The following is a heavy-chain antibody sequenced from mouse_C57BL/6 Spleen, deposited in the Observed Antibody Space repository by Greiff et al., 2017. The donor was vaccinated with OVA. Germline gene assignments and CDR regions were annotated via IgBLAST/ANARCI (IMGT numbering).Heavy chain of an antibody. V-gene: IGHV2-3*01. J-gene: IGHJ3*01. CDR1: GFSLTSYG. D-gene: IGHD3-2*02. CDR2: IWGDGST. Sequence: VKLVESGPGLVAPSQSLSITCTVSGFSLTSYGVSWVRQPPGKGLEWLGVIWGDGSTNYHSALISRLSISKDNSKSQVFLKLNSLQTDDTATYYCAKEGQTAQATEAGFAYWGQGTLVTVSA. CDR3: AKEGQTAQATEAGFAY.